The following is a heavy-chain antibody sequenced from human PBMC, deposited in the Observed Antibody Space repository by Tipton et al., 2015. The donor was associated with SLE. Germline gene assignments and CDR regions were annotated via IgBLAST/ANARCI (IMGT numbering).Heavy chain of an antibody. CDR2: IYYSGST. D-gene: IGHD6-13*01. J-gene: IGHJ4*02. Sequence: TLSLTCTVSGGSISSYCWSWIRQPPGKGLEWIGYIYYSGSTNYNPSLKSRVTISVDTSKNQFSLKLSSVTAADTAVYYCASMMYSSSGFDYWGQGTLVTVSS. V-gene: IGHV4-59*01. CDR3: ASMMYSSSGFDY. CDR1: GGSISSYC.